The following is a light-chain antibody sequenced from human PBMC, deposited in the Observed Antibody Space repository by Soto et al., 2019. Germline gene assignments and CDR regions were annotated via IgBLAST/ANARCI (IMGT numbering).Light chain of an antibody. CDR2: DAS. CDR3: QHRSIWPS. CDR1: QSVRGY. V-gene: IGKV3-11*01. J-gene: IGKJ4*01. Sequence: EIVLTQSPATLSLSPGERATLSCRASQSVRGYLAWYQQKPGQAPRLLIYDASNRATGIPARFSGSGSGTDFTLTISSLEPEDFAVYYCQHRSIWPSFGGGTKVEIK.